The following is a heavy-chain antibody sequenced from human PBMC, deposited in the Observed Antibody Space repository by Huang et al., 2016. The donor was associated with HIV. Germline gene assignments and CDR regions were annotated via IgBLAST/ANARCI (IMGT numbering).Heavy chain of an antibody. CDR2: MNPNSGDT. V-gene: IGHV1-8*01. D-gene: IGHD3-10*01. CDR3: ARGGLLWFGELST. J-gene: IGHJ5*02. Sequence: QVQLVQSGAEVKKPGASVKVSCKASGYTFTNYDINWVRQATGQGLEWMGWMNPNSGDTGFAQKFQGRVTMTRNTSISTAYMELSSLRSEDTAVYYGARGGLLWFGELSTWGQGTLVTVSS. CDR1: GYTFTNYD.